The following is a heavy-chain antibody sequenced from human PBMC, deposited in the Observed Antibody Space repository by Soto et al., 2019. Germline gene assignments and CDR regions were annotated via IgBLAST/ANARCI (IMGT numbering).Heavy chain of an antibody. J-gene: IGHJ4*02. CDR3: AKDNDLDRDGPFDY. Sequence: EVQLVESGGGSVQPSRSLRLSCAASGFSFDDYGMHWVRQGPGKGLEWVSGISWNSGDIYYADSGKGRFTISRDNAKRSLYLQMNSLRTEDTALYYCAKDNDLDRDGPFDYWGQGILVTVSS. CDR1: GFSFDDYG. CDR2: ISWNSGDI. D-gene: IGHD2-2*03. V-gene: IGHV3-9*01.